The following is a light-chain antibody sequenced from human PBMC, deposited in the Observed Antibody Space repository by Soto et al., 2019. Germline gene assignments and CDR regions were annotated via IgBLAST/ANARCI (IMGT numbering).Light chain of an antibody. V-gene: IGLV1-51*01. J-gene: IGLJ2*01. Sequence: QSVLTQPPSVSAAPGQKVTISCSGSSSNIGNNYLSWYQQLPGTAPKLLIYDNNKRPSGIPDRYSGSKSGTSATLGITGLQTGDESDYYCGTWDSSLSPVVFGGGTKLT. CDR3: GTWDSSLSPVV. CDR1: SSNIGNNY. CDR2: DNN.